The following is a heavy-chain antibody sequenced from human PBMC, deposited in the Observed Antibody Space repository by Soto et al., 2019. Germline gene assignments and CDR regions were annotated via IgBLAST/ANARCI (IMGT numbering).Heavy chain of an antibody. Sequence: QVQLGQSGAEVQKPGASVKVSCKASGYTFTSYDINWVRQATGQGLEWMGWMNPNSGDTGYEEKVQSRVPMTRNTAINTAYTALSSQTSEDTPLYYCERGRDYHFWSGLNWFDPCGQRTQVTVSS. CDR1: GYTFTSYD. V-gene: IGHV1-8*01. D-gene: IGHD3-3*01. CDR2: MNPNSGDT. CDR3: ERGRDYHFWSGLNWFDP. J-gene: IGHJ5*02.